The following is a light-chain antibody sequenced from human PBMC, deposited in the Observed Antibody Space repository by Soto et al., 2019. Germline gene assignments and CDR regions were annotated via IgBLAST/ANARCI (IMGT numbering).Light chain of an antibody. V-gene: IGKV3-20*01. CDR2: GAS. CDR1: QSVSSSY. Sequence: EIVLTQSPGTLSLSPGERATLSCRSSQSVSSSYLAWYQQKPGQAPRLLIYGASSSATGIPDRFSGRGSGIDLTLHISRLEPKEFAVYYCQQYGSSHPVTFGGGPKVAIK. CDR3: QQYGSSHPVT. J-gene: IGKJ4*01.